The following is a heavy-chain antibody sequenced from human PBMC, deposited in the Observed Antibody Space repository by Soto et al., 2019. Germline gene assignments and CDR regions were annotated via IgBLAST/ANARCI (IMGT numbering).Heavy chain of an antibody. CDR1: GYIFTSYD. CDR2: MNPKSGNT. D-gene: IGHD6-13*01. V-gene: IGHV1-8*01. J-gene: IGHJ6*03. Sequence: QVQLVQSGAEVKKPGASVKVSCKASGYIFTSYDINWVRQATGQGLEWVGWMNPKSGNTGYAQKFEGRVTMTRNTPNRTAYMELGSLRSEETAVYYCARAPEYSSTWDFYYYYMDVWGNGTTVAVS. CDR3: ARAPEYSSTWDFYYYYMDV.